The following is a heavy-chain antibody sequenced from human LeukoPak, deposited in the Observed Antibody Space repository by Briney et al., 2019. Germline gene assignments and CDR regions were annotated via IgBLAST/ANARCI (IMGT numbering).Heavy chain of an antibody. V-gene: IGHV3-64*01. Sequence: GGSLRLSCAASGFTFSSYAMHWVRQAPGKGLEYVSAISSNGGSTYYANSVKGRFTISRDNSKNTLYLQMGSLRAEDMAVYYCAKFPSAAATGYWGQGTLVTVSS. D-gene: IGHD6-13*01. J-gene: IGHJ4*02. CDR3: AKFPSAAATGY. CDR1: GFTFSSYA. CDR2: ISSNGGST.